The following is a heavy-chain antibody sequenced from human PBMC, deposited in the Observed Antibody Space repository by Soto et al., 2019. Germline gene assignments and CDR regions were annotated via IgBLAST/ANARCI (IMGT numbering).Heavy chain of an antibody. CDR3: AIDSFSYDFWTGYHP. J-gene: IGHJ5*02. V-gene: IGHV3-48*03. CDR1: GFTFSSYE. CDR2: ISNSGSTI. Sequence: GGSLRVSCAASGFTFSSYEMNWVRQAPGKGLEWVSYISNSGSTIYYADSVKGRFTISRDNAENSLYLQMNSLRAEDTAVYYCAIDSFSYDFWTGYHPWGQVTLVTVS. D-gene: IGHD3-3*01.